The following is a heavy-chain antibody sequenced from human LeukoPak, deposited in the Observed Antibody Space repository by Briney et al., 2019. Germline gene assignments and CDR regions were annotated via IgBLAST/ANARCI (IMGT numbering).Heavy chain of an antibody. V-gene: IGHV1-69*04. CDR1: GGTFSSYA. CDR2: IIPILGIA. CDR3: ARDEVVVAASYAFDI. Sequence: SVNVSCKASGGTFSSYAISWVRQAPGQGLEWMGRIIPILGIANYAQKFQGRVTITADKSTSTAYMELSSLRSEDTAVYYCARDEVVVAASYAFDIWGQGTMVTVSS. D-gene: IGHD2-15*01. J-gene: IGHJ3*02.